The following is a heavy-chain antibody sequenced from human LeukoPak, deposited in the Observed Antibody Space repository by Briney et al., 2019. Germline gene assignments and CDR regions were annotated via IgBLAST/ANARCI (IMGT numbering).Heavy chain of an antibody. CDR1: EFAFSTYN. D-gene: IGHD4-23*01. V-gene: IGHV3-48*02. CDR2: ISTGSSTT. CDR3: ARVAAGYSVNYFDY. Sequence: GGSLRLSCAASEFAFSTYNMNWVRQAPGKGLEWVSYISTGSSTTYYTDSVKGRFTISRDNVENSLYLQMNSLRDEDTAVYYCARVAAGYSVNYFDYWGQGTLVTVSS. J-gene: IGHJ4*02.